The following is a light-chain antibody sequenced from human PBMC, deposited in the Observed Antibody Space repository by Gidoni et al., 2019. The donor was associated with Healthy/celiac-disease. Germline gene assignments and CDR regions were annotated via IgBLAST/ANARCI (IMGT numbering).Light chain of an antibody. CDR2: GAS. CDR3: QQYGSSPQLT. J-gene: IGKJ1*01. V-gene: IGKV3-20*01. Sequence: EIVLTLSPGTLSVSPWERATVSCSASQSVSSSYLAWYQQKPGQAPRLLIYGASSRATGIPDRFSGSGSGTDFTLTISRLEPEDFAVYYCQQYGSSPQLTFGQGTKVEIK. CDR1: QSVSSSY.